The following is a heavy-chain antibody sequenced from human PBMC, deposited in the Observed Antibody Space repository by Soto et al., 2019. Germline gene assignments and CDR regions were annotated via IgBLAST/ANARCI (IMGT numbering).Heavy chain of an antibody. CDR3: AGIWDLGYCSGGSCYSNYYYGMDV. Sequence: SETLSLTCTVSGGSISSYYWSWIRQPPGKGLEWIGYIYYSGSTNYNPSLKSRVTISVDTSKNQFSLKLSSVTAADAAVYYCAGIWDLGYCSGGSCYSNYYYGMDVWGQGTTVTVSS. V-gene: IGHV4-59*01. D-gene: IGHD2-15*01. J-gene: IGHJ6*02. CDR1: GGSISSYY. CDR2: IYYSGST.